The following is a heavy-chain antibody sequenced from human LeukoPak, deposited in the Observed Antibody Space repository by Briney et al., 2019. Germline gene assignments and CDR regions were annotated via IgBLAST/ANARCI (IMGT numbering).Heavy chain of an antibody. CDR1: GGSISTYY. J-gene: IGHJ3*02. CDR2: IYYSGST. D-gene: IGHD3-22*01. Sequence: SSETLSLTCTVSGGSISTYYWGWIRQPPGKALEWIGYIYYSGSTNYNPSLKSRVTISVDTSKKQFSLKLSSVTAADTAVYYCAREYYYDSSGYYPPHAFDIWGQGTMVTVSS. CDR3: AREYYYDSSGYYPPHAFDI. V-gene: IGHV4-59*01.